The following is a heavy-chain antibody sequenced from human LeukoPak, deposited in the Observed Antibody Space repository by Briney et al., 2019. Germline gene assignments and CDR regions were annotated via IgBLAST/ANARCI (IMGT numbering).Heavy chain of an antibody. CDR3: AKDQRPMITFGGVIAD. Sequence: EGSLRLSCAASGFTFSRYGMHWVRQAPGKGLEWVALISYDGSNKYYADSVKGRFTISRDNSKNTLYLQMNSLRAEDTAVYYCAKDQRPMITFGGVIADWGQGTLVTVSS. V-gene: IGHV3-30*18. D-gene: IGHD3-16*02. CDR1: GFTFSRYG. CDR2: ISYDGSNK. J-gene: IGHJ4*02.